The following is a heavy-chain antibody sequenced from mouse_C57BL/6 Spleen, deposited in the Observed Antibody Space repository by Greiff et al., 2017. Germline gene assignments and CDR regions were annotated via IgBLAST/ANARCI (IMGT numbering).Heavy chain of an antibody. V-gene: IGHV1-54*01. D-gene: IGHD1-1*01. CDR1: GYAFTNYL. CDR3: ASAYYGSSYGYYFDY. J-gene: IGHJ2*01. Sequence: VQLQQSGAELVRPGTSVKVSCKASGYAFTNYLIEWVKQRPGQGLEWIGVINPGSGGTNYNEKFKGKATLTADKSSSTAYMQLSSLTSEDSAVXFCASAYYGSSYGYYFDYWGQGTTLTVSS. CDR2: INPGSGGT.